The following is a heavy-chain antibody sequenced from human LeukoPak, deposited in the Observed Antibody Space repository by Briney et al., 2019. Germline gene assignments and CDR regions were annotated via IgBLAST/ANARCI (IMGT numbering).Heavy chain of an antibody. CDR3: ASSVRGYSSSWPLRRTRTHNWFDP. D-gene: IGHD6-13*01. CDR1: GGSFSGYY. CDR2: IYYSGST. V-gene: IGHV4-34*01. Sequence: PSETLSLTCAVYGGSFSGYYWSWIRQPPGKGLEWIGSIYYSGSTYYNPSLKSRVTISVDTSKNQFSLKLSSVTAADTAVYYCASSVRGYSSSWPLRRTRTHNWFDPWGQGTLVTVSS. J-gene: IGHJ5*02.